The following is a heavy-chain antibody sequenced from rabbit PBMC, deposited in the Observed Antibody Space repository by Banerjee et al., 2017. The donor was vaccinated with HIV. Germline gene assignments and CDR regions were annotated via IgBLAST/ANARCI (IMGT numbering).Heavy chain of an antibody. CDR2: IWTVSGST. Sequence: QEQLVESGGGLVQPGGSLKLSCKASGFDLSSYHYICWVRQAPGKGLEWIACIWTVSGSTWHASWAKGRFTISKTSSTTVTLQMTSLTAADTATYFCARGGYDANYFNLWGQGTLVTVS. CDR3: ARGGYDANYFNL. V-gene: IGHV1S45*01. CDR1: GFDLSSYHY. D-gene: IGHD6-1*01. J-gene: IGHJ4*01.